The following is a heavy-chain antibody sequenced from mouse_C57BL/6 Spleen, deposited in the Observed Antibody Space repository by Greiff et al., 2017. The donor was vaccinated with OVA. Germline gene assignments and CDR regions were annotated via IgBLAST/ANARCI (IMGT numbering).Heavy chain of an antibody. V-gene: IGHV1-82*01. D-gene: IGHD2-5*01. CDR2: IYPGDGDT. J-gene: IGHJ3*01. Sequence: QVQLKESGPELVKPGASVKISCKASGYAFSSSWMNWVKQRPGTGLEWIGRIYPGDGDTNYNGKFKGKATLTADKSSSTAYMQLSSLTSEDSAVYFCASHYSTFAYWGQGTLVTVSA. CDR1: GYAFSSSW. CDR3: ASHYSTFAY.